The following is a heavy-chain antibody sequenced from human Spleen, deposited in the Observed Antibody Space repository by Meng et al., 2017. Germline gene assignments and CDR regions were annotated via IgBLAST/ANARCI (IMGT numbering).Heavy chain of an antibody. D-gene: IGHD1-1*01. CDR1: GDSISSGDYY. Sequence: QVQLQESGPGLVKHSRTLSLTCTVSGDSISSGDYYWSWICQPPGKGLEWIGYIYYSGSTYYNPSLKSRLTILLDTSKKQFSLRLTSVTAADTAVYYCVRENWKSTIDYSGQGTLVTVSS. V-gene: IGHV4-30-4*01. J-gene: IGHJ4*02. CDR2: IYYSGST. CDR3: VRENWKSTIDY.